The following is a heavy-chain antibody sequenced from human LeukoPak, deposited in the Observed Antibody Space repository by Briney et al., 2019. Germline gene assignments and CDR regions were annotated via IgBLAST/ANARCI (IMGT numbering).Heavy chain of an antibody. CDR1: GGSFSGYY. V-gene: IGHV4-34*01. CDR2: INHSGST. CDR3: ARGGGYNWFDA. J-gene: IGHJ5*02. Sequence: SETLSLTCAVYGGSFSGYYWSWIRQPPGKGLEWIGEINHSGSTNYNPSLKSRVTISVDTSKNQFSLKLTSVTAADTAVYYCARGGGYNWFDAGGQGTLVTVSS.